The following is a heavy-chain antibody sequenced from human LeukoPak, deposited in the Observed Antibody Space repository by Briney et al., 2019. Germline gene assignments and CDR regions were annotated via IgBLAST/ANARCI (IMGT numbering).Heavy chain of an antibody. J-gene: IGHJ3*02. CDR3: ARGSGYYYDSSGYPDAFDI. CDR1: GGSFSGYY. V-gene: IGHV4-34*01. CDR2: INHSGST. Sequence: PSETLSLTCAVYGGSFSGYYWSWIRQPPGKGLEWIGEINHSGSTNYNPSLKSRVTISVDTSKNRFSLKLCSVTAADTAVYYCARGSGYYYDSSGYPDAFDIWGQGTMVTVSS. D-gene: IGHD3-22*01.